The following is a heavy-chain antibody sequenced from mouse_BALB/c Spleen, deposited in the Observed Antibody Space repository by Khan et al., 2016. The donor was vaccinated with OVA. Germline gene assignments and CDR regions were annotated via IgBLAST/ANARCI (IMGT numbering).Heavy chain of an antibody. CDR2: VITGGGYT. Sequence: EVELVESGADLVKPGGSLKLSCAASGFTFSTYGMSWVRQTPDKRLEWVATVITGGGYTNYPDSVKGRFTISRDNAKNTLYLQLSSLKSEDTAMFYYARIDYCDDSEGFAYWGQGTLVTVSA. CDR3: ARIDYCDDSEGFAY. D-gene: IGHD1-1*01. CDR1: GFTFSTYG. V-gene: IGHV5-6*01. J-gene: IGHJ3*01.